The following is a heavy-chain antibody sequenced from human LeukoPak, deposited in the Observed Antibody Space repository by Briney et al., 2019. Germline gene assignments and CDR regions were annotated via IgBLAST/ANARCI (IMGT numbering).Heavy chain of an antibody. CDR1: DDSITMYY. J-gene: IGHJ6*03. Sequence: SETLSLTCSVSDDSITMYYWTWIRQPPGKGLEWIGYVDHTGSTNFNPSLNGRVSISRDTTKNLFSLRLRSVTAADTAVCFCAKGRVSSSTWYSTYYYYFYMDLWGKGTTVTVSS. D-gene: IGHD6-13*01. V-gene: IGHV4-59*01. CDR3: AKGRVSSSTWYSTYYYYFYMDL. CDR2: VDHTGST.